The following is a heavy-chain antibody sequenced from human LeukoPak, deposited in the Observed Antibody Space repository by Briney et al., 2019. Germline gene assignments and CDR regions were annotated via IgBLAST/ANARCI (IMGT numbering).Heavy chain of an antibody. CDR1: GGSMSSYY. V-gene: IGHV4-4*07. CDR3: ARDDYYDSSGYYSDAFDI. D-gene: IGHD3-22*01. Sequence: SETLSLTCTVSGGSMSSYYWSWIRQPAGKGLEWIGRIYTSGSTNYNPSLKSRVTMSVDTSKNQFSLKLSSVTAADTAVYYCARDDYYDSSGYYSDAFDIWGQGTMVTVSS. J-gene: IGHJ3*02. CDR2: IYTSGST.